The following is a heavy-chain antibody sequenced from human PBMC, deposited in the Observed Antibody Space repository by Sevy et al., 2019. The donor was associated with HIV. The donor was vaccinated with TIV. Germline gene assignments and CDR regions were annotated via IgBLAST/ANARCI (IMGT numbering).Heavy chain of an antibody. D-gene: IGHD1-26*01. Sequence: SETLSLTCTVSGGSMTSLYWNWIRQPPGKGLEWIANIYYNGHINYNPSLKRRVTLSLDTSKNQFSLRLSSVTAADTAMYYCAGENTWGRGYSWGQGTLVTVSS. CDR3: AGENTWGRGYS. J-gene: IGHJ4*02. V-gene: IGHV4-59*08. CDR2: IYYNGHI. CDR1: GGSMTSLY.